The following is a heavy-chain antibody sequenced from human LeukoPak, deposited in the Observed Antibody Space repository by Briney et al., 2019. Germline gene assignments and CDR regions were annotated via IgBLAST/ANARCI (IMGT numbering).Heavy chain of an antibody. V-gene: IGHV1-18*01. CDR1: GYTFTSYG. CDR3: ARSLWYYDSRGTTYDDY. J-gene: IGHJ4*02. CDR2: INPYNGNT. D-gene: IGHD3-22*01. Sequence: ASVKVSCKASGYTFTSYGISWVRQAPGQGLEWMGWINPYNGNTNYAQELQGRVTMTTDTSTSTAYMELRTLRSDDTAVYYCARSLWYYDSRGTTYDDYWGQGTLVTVSS.